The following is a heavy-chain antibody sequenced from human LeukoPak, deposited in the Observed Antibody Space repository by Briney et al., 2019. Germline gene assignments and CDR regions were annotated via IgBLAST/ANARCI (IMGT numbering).Heavy chain of an antibody. D-gene: IGHD2-21*02. V-gene: IGHV1-69*06. CDR2: IIPIFGTA. Sequence: SVKVSCKASGGTFSSYAISWVRQAPGQGLEWMGGIIPIFGTANYAQKFQGRVTITADKSTSTAYMELSSLRSEDTAVYYCARAYCVGDCTVLHIYFDNWGQGTLVTVSS. CDR3: ARAYCVGDCTVLHIYFDN. J-gene: IGHJ4*02. CDR1: GGTFSSYA.